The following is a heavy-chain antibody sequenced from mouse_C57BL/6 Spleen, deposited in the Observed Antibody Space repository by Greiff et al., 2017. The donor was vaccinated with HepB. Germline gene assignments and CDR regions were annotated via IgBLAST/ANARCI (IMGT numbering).Heavy chain of an antibody. CDR2: IYPGDGDT. D-gene: IGHD5-1-1*01. J-gene: IGHJ2*01. Sequence: QVQLQQSGPELVKPGASVKISCKASGYAFSSSWMNWVKQRPGKGLEWIGRIYPGDGDTNYNGKFKGKATLTADKSTSTAYMQLSSLTSEDAAVYFGAKGNTYFDYWGQGTTLTVSS. CDR3: AKGNTYFDY. CDR1: GYAFSSSW. V-gene: IGHV1-82*01.